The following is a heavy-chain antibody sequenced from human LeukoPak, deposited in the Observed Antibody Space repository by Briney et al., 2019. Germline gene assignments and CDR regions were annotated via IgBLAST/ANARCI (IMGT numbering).Heavy chain of an antibody. D-gene: IGHD1-26*01. V-gene: IGHV1-8*01. CDR3: ARDLGSSNFDY. J-gene: IGHJ4*02. Sequence: EASVRVSCKASGYTFTSYDINWVRQATGQGLEGMGWMNPNSGNTGYAQKFQARVTMTRNTSISTAYMELSSLRSEDTAVYYCARDLGSSNFDYWGQGTLVTVSS. CDR2: MNPNSGNT. CDR1: GYTFTSYD.